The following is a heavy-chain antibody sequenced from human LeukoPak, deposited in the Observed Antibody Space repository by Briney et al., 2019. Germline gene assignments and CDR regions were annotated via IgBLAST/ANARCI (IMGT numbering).Heavy chain of an antibody. CDR2: IYYSGST. V-gene: IGHV4-39*01. CDR1: GGSISSSPYY. D-gene: IGHD6-19*01. J-gene: IGHJ4*02. Sequence: NPSETLSLTCTVSGGSISSSPYYWGWIRQPPGKGLEWIGNIYYSGSTYYNPSPKTRVTISVDTSKNQFSLKLTSVTAADTAVYYCARHASVDGNWPRPLDYWGQGSLVTVSS. CDR3: ARHASVDGNWPRPLDY.